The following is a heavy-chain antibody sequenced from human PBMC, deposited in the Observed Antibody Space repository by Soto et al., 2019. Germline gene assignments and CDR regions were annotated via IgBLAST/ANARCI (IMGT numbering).Heavy chain of an antibody. Sequence: EMQLVESGGGPVKPGGSLRLSCAASGFTFSSYCMNWVRQAPGKGLEWVSRICGSSNDISYGDSVKGRFAISRDNAKNSLFLQMNSLRGDDTAMYYCARDLWGQGMDVWGQGTTVTVSS. D-gene: IGHD2-21*01. CDR1: GFTFSSYC. J-gene: IGHJ6*02. V-gene: IGHV3-21*06. CDR2: ICGSSNDI. CDR3: ARDLWGQGMDV.